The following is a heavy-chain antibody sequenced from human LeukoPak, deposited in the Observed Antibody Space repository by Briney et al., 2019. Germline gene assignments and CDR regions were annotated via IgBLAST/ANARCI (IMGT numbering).Heavy chain of an antibody. Sequence: GGSLRLSCAASGFTFSSYAMSWVRQAPGKGLEWVSAISGSGGSTYYADSVKGRFTISRDNSKNSLYLQMNSLRAEDTAVYYCARDDYDILTGATGYFDYWGQGTLVTVSS. CDR3: ARDDYDILTGATGYFDY. J-gene: IGHJ4*02. CDR1: GFTFSSYA. V-gene: IGHV3-23*01. D-gene: IGHD3-9*01. CDR2: ISGSGGST.